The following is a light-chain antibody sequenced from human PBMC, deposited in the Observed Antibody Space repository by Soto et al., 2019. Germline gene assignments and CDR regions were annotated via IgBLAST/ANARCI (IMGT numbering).Light chain of an antibody. CDR2: YDR. CDR3: QVWDSSNDHSGI. CDR1: TIGSQS. J-gene: IGLJ2*01. Sequence: SYVLTQPPSVSVSPGKTATLTCGGNTIGSQSVHWYQQKPGQAPVLVVFYDRVRPSGIPERFSGSNSGNTATLTISRVEAGDEADYYCQVWDSSNDHSGIFGGGTKLTVL. V-gene: IGLV3-21*04.